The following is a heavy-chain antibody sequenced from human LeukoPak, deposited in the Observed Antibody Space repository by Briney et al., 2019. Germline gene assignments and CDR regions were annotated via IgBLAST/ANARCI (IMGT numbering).Heavy chain of an antibody. V-gene: IGHV3-13*01. J-gene: IGHJ4*02. CDR2: IGTAGDT. Sequence: PGGSLRLSCAASGFTFSDYDMHWVRQATGKGLEWVSDIGTAGDTYYTGSVKGRFTISRENAKNSLYLQMNSLSAGDTAVYYCARVAKERVGGVYYFDYWGQGTLVTVSS. CDR3: ARVAKERVGGVYYFDY. D-gene: IGHD1-1*01. CDR1: GFTFSDYD.